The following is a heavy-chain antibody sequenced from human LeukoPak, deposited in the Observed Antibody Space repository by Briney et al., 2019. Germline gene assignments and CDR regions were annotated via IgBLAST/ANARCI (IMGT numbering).Heavy chain of an antibody. CDR2: INPNTGDT. V-gene: IGHV1-2*02. CDR3: SRYYRYFDY. CDR1: GFSFSGYF. J-gene: IGHJ4*02. Sequence: ASVKVSCKASGFSFSGYFMHWVRQAPGQGLKWMGWINPNTGDTNYAQKFQGRVTMTRDTSINTAYMDLSGLRSDDTAVYYCSRYYRYFDYWGQGTLVTVSS. D-gene: IGHD3-10*01.